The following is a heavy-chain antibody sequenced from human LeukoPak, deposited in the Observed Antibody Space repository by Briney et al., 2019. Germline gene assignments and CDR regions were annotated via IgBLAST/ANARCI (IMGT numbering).Heavy chain of an antibody. CDR1: GYSIRSNYY. Sequence: SETLSLTCTVSGYSIRSNYYWGWIRQPPGKGLEWIGYIYYSGSTNYNPSLKSRVTISVDTSKNQFSLKLSSVTAADTAVYYCARGDYGSGSYYNDYWGQGTLVTVSS. J-gene: IGHJ4*02. D-gene: IGHD3-10*01. CDR3: ARGDYGSGSYYNDY. V-gene: IGHV4-59*01. CDR2: IYYSGST.